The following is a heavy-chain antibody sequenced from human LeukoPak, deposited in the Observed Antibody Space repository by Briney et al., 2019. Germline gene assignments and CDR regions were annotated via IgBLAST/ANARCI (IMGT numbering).Heavy chain of an antibody. CDR2: ISYDGSNK. CDR3: AKGWAYYYDSSGYFDY. CDR1: GFTFSSYG. V-gene: IGHV3-30*18. D-gene: IGHD3-22*01. Sequence: GRSLRLSCAAPGFTFSSYGMHWVRQAPGKGLEWVAVISYDGSNKYYADSVKGRFTISRDNSKNTLYLQMNSLRAEDTAVYYCAKGWAYYYDSSGYFDYWGQGTLVTVSS. J-gene: IGHJ4*02.